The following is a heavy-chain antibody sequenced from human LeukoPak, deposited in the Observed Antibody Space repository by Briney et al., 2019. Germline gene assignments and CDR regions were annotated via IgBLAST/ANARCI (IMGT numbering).Heavy chain of an antibody. CDR1: GGSISSGDYY. CDR2: IYYSGST. D-gene: IGHD3-10*01. V-gene: IGHV4-30-4*01. Sequence: PSQTLSLTCTVSGGSISSGDYYWSWIRQPPGKGLEWIGYIYYSGSTYYNPSLKSRVTISVDTSKNQFSLKLSSVTAADTAVYYCAREGRWFGEPGALDYWGQGTLVTVSS. CDR3: AREGRWFGEPGALDY. J-gene: IGHJ4*02.